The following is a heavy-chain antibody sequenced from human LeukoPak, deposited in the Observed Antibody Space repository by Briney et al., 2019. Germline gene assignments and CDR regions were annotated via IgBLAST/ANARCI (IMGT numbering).Heavy chain of an antibody. J-gene: IGHJ6*03. CDR3: ARSLVVVAANYYYYYMDV. D-gene: IGHD2-15*01. Sequence: ASVKVSCKASGYTFTSYYMHWVRQAPGQGLEWMRIINPSGGSTSYAQKFQGRVTMTRDMSTSTVYMELSSLRSEDTAVYYCARSLVVVAANYYYYYMDVWGKGTTVTVSS. CDR2: INPSGGST. V-gene: IGHV1-46*01. CDR1: GYTFTSYY.